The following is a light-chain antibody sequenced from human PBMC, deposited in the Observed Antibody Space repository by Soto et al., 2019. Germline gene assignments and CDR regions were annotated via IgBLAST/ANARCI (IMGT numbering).Light chain of an antibody. CDR1: SSNIGANYD. CDR3: QSYDSSLRGGV. J-gene: IGLJ3*02. V-gene: IGLV1-40*01. CDR2: NDS. Sequence: QSVLAQPPSVSGAPGQRVTISCTGSSSNIGANYDVHWYQHLPGTAPKLLISNDSNRPSGVPDRFSGSKSGTSASLGITGLQAEDEADYYCQSYDSSLRGGVFGGGTKVTVL.